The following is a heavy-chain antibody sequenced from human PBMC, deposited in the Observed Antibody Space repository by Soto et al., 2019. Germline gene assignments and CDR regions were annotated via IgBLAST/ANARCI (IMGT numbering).Heavy chain of an antibody. CDR3: ARPATIRPEAYYYYYGMDV. D-gene: IGHD5-12*01. CDR2: IIPIFGTA. V-gene: IGHV1-69*01. Sequence: QVQLVQSGAEVKKPGSSVKVSCKASGGTFSSYAISWVRQAPGQGLEWMGGIIPIFGTANYAQKFQGRVTITADESTSTAYMELSSLRSEDTAVYYCARPATIRPEAYYYYYGMDVWGQGTTVTVSS. CDR1: GGTFSSYA. J-gene: IGHJ6*02.